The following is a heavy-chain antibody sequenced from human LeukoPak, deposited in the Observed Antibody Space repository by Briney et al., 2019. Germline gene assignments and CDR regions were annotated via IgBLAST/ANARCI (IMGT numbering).Heavy chain of an antibody. CDR2: ISSSSSYI. J-gene: IGHJ6*04. CDR1: GFTFSNYE. V-gene: IGHV3-21*01. Sequence: GGSLRLSCAASGFTFSNYEMNWVRQAPGKGLQWVSSISSSSSYISYADSVKGRFTISRDNAKNSLYLQMDSLRAEDTAVYYCAELGITMIGGVWGEGTTVTISS. CDR3: AELGITMIGGV. D-gene: IGHD3-10*02.